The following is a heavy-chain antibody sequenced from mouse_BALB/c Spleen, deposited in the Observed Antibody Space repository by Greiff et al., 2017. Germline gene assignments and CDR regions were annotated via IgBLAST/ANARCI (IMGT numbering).Heavy chain of an antibody. V-gene: IGHV1-82*01. CDR1: GYAFSSSW. D-gene: IGHD2-10*02. Sequence: VQLQQSGPELVKPGASVKISCKASGYAFSSSWMNWVKQRPGQGLEWIGRIYPGDGDTNYNGKFKGKATLTADKSSSTAYMQLSSLTSVDSAVYFCARWEYGNYERGAMDYWGQGTSVTVSS. J-gene: IGHJ4*01. CDR3: ARWEYGNYERGAMDY. CDR2: IYPGDGDT.